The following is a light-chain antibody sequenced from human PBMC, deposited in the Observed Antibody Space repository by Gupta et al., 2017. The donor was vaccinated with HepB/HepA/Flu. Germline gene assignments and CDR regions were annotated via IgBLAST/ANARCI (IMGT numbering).Light chain of an antibody. CDR1: SPRNFY. V-gene: IGLV3-19*01. CDR3: SARDSTDNHQAV. CDR2: AKN. J-gene: IGLJ2*01. Sequence: SSELTQDPAVSVALGPTVRITCQGDSPRNFYASWYQQKPGQPPVLVIYAKNIRPSGIPDRFSCCSSGSTAALPITGAQAEDDADYYCSARDSTDNHQAVFGGGTKLTVL.